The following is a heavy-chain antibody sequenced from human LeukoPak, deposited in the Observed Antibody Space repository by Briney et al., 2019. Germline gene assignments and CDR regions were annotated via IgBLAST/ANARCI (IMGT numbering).Heavy chain of an antibody. CDR2: IYYSGST. CDR3: ARDSRTTVRGAFDI. J-gene: IGHJ3*02. V-gene: IGHV4-59*01. CDR1: GGSISSYY. Sequence: SETLSLTCTVSGGSISSYYWSWIRQPPGKGLEWIGYIYYSGSTNYNPSLKSRVTMSVDTSKNQFSLKLISVTAADTAVYYCARDSRTTVRGAFDIWGQGTMVTVSS. D-gene: IGHD4-17*01.